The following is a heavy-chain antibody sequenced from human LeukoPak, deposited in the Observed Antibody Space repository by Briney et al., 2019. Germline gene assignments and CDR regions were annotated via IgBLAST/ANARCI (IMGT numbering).Heavy chain of an antibody. Sequence: GGSLRLSCAASGFTFSSYWMHWVRQAPGKGLVWVSRINGDGSSTTYADSVKGRFTISRDNAKNSLYLQMNSLRAEDTAVYYCARDLTYYYDSSGYSVIDYWGQGTLVTVSS. V-gene: IGHV3-74*01. CDR1: GFTFSSYW. CDR2: INGDGSST. CDR3: ARDLTYYYDSSGYSVIDY. J-gene: IGHJ4*02. D-gene: IGHD3-22*01.